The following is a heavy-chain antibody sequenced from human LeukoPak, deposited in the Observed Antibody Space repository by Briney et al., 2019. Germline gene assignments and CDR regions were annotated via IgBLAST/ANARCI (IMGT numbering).Heavy chain of an antibody. CDR1: GGTFSSYA. J-gene: IGHJ5*02. Sequence: ASVKVSCKASGGTFSSYAISWVRQAPGQGLEWMGGIIPIFGTANYAQKFQGRVTITADESTSTAYMELSSLRSEDTAVHYCARGGRDDFAAQFDPWGQGTLVTVSS. V-gene: IGHV1-69*13. CDR3: ARGGRDDFAAQFDP. CDR2: IIPIFGTA. D-gene: IGHD3/OR15-3a*01.